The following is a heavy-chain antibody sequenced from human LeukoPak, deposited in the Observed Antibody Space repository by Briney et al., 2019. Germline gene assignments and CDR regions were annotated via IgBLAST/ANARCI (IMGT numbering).Heavy chain of an antibody. J-gene: IGHJ4*02. CDR3: ARDYCGGDCYAFDY. D-gene: IGHD2-21*02. CDR1: GFTFTKYW. Sequence: GGSLRLSCAASGFTFTKYWMSWVRQAPGKGLEWVANIKQDGSEKYYVDSVKGRFTISRDNAKNSLYLQMNSLRAEDTAVYYCARDYCGGDCYAFDYWGQGTLVTVSS. V-gene: IGHV3-7*01. CDR2: IKQDGSEK.